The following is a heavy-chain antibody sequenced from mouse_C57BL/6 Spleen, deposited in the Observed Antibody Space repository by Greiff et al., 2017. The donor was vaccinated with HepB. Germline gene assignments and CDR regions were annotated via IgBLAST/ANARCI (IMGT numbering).Heavy chain of an antibody. J-gene: IGHJ1*03. D-gene: IGHD2-1*01. CDR2: IDPEDGKT. Sequence: EVKLQESGAELVKPGASVKLSCTASGFNIKDYYMHWVKQRTEQGLEWIGRIDPEDGKTKYAPKFQGKATITADTSSNTAYLQLSSLTSEDTAVYYCARNHYGNFYWYFDVWGTGTTVTVSS. V-gene: IGHV14-2*01. CDR3: ARNHYGNFYWYFDV. CDR1: GFNIKDYY.